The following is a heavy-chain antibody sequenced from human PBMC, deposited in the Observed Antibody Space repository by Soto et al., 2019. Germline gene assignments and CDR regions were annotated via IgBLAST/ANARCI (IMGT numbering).Heavy chain of an antibody. Sequence: ASVKVSCKASGYTFSNYGLSWVRQAPGQGLEWMGWISGYNGNTNYAENLQGRVTMTTDTSTSTVYMELRSLRSDDTAVYYCAREYLDYYDTSGYYYWGQGTLVTVSS. J-gene: IGHJ4*02. CDR1: GYTFSNYG. D-gene: IGHD3-22*01. V-gene: IGHV1-18*04. CDR3: AREYLDYYDTSGYYY. CDR2: ISGYNGNT.